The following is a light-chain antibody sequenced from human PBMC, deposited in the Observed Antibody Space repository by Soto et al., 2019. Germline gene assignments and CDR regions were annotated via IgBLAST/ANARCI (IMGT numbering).Light chain of an antibody. CDR2: DVS. CDR3: GSYTSSSTLYV. CDR1: SSDVGGSNY. Sequence: QSALTQPASVSGSPGQSITISCTGTSSDVGGSNYVSWYQQHPGKAPKLMIYDVSNRPSGVSNRFSGSKSGNTASLTISGXQAXDXAXXYCGSYTSSSTLYVFGTGTKLTVL. V-gene: IGLV2-14*01. J-gene: IGLJ1*01.